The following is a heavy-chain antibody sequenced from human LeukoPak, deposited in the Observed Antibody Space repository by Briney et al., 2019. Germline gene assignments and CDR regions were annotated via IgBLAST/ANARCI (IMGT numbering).Heavy chain of an antibody. D-gene: IGHD3-22*01. Sequence: GGSLRLSCAASGFTFDDYAMHWVRQAPGKGLEWVSGMSWNSGSIGYADSVKGRFTISRDNAKNSLYLQMNSLRAEDMALYYCAKDPTYDSSGYFDYWGQGTLVTVSS. CDR1: GFTFDDYA. V-gene: IGHV3-9*03. CDR3: AKDPTYDSSGYFDY. J-gene: IGHJ4*02. CDR2: MSWNSGSI.